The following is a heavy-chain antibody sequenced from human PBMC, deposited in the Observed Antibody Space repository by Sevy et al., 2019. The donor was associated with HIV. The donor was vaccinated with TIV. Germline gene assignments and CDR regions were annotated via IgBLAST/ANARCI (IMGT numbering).Heavy chain of an antibody. Sequence: GGSLRLSCAASGFTFSSYGMHWDRQAPGKGLEWVAVISYDGSNKYYADSVKGRFTISMDNSKNTLYLQMNSLRAEDTAVYYCAKEQNRYSSSWPYYYYYYGMDVWGQGTTVTVSS. D-gene: IGHD6-13*01. CDR2: ISYDGSNK. CDR3: AKEQNRYSSSWPYYYYYYGMDV. CDR1: GFTFSSYG. J-gene: IGHJ6*02. V-gene: IGHV3-30*18.